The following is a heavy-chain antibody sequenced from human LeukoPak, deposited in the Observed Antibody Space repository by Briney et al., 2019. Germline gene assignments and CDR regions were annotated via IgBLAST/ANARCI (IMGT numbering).Heavy chain of an antibody. V-gene: IGHV3-33*01. D-gene: IGHD1-7*01. J-gene: IGHJ3*02. Sequence: GGSLRLSCAASGFTFSSYGMHWVRQAPGKGLEWVAVIWYDGSNKYYADSVKGRFTISRDNSKNTLYLQMNSLRAEDTAVYYCARGNPLITWNYLTRDAFDIWGQGTMVTVSS. CDR1: GFTFSSYG. CDR2: IWYDGSNK. CDR3: ARGNPLITWNYLTRDAFDI.